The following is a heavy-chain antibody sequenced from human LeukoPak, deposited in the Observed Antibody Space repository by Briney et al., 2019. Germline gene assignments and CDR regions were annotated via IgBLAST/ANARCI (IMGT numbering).Heavy chain of an antibody. CDR1: GCSISSYY. D-gene: IGHD6-13*01. J-gene: IGHJ5*02. CDR3: ARAGTISQQQLAGWFVP. V-gene: IGHV4-59*01. Sequence: SETLSLTCTVSGCSISSYYWSWIRQPPGKGLEWIGYIYYSGSTNYNPSLKSRVTISVDTSKNQFSLKLSSVTAADTAVYYCARAGTISQQQLAGWFVPWGQGTLVTVSS. CDR2: IYYSGST.